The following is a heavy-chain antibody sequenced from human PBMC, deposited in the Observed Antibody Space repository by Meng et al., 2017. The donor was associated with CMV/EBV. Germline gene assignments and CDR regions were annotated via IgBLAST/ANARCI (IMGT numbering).Heavy chain of an antibody. J-gene: IGHJ4*02. D-gene: IGHD6-13*01. Sequence: LQLQESGPGLVKPSETLSLTCTASGGSISSSSYYWGWIRQPPGKGLEWIGSIYYSGSTYYNPSLKSRVTISVDTSKNQFSLKLSSVTAADTAVYYCARGGIAAAGLHWGQGTLVTVSS. CDR2: IYYSGST. CDR3: ARGGIAAAGLH. CDR1: GGSISSSSYY. V-gene: IGHV4-39*07.